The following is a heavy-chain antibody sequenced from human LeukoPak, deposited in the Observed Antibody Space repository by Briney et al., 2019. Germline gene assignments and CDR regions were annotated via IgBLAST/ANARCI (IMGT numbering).Heavy chain of an antibody. CDR1: GYIFTDYY. CDR2: INPNSGGT. CDR3: ARSLLYGEYYFDY. J-gene: IGHJ4*02. D-gene: IGHD2-2*02. V-gene: IGHV1/OR15-1*04. Sequence: GASVKVSCKASGYIFTDYYMHWVRQAPGQELGWMGRINPNSGGTNYAQKFQGRVTITADESTSTAYMELSSLRSEDTAVYYCARSLLYGEYYFDYWGQGTLVTVSS.